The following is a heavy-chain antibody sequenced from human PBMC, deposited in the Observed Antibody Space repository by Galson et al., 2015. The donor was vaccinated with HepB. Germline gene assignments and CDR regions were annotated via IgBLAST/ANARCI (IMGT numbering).Heavy chain of an antibody. J-gene: IGHJ3*02. Sequence: SVKVSCKASGYTFTGYYMHWVRQAPGQGLEWMGWINPNSGGTNYAQKFQGRVTMTRDTSISTAYMELSRLRSDDTAVYYCARKMITFGGVIGHEAFDIWGQGTMVTVSS. CDR3: ARKMITFGGVIGHEAFDI. CDR1: GYTFTGYY. D-gene: IGHD3-16*02. CDR2: INPNSGGT. V-gene: IGHV1-2*02.